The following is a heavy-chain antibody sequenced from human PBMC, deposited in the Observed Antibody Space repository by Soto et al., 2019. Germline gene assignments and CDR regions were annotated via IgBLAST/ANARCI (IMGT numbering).Heavy chain of an antibody. D-gene: IGHD6-13*01. Sequence: EVRLVQSGAEVKKPGESLKISCQGSGYSFTTYWIGWVRQMPGKGLEWMGIIYPDDSDTRYSPSFQGQVTISADKSIDTSYLQWSSLKDSDAAMYYCARRDATAGHFDYWGQGTLVTVSS. CDR1: GYSFTTYW. V-gene: IGHV5-51*03. CDR2: IYPDDSDT. CDR3: ARRDATAGHFDY. J-gene: IGHJ4*02.